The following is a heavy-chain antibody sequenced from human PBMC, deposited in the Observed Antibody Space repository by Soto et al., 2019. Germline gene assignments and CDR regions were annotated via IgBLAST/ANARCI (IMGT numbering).Heavy chain of an antibody. CDR1: GYTLRNYG. V-gene: IGHV3-30*18. CDR2: ISSDGSNK. Sequence: GKSLRLSCAAAGYTLRNYGMHWVRQAQGKGLEWMAVISSDGSNKYLADSVKGRFTISRDNSKNTLYLQMDSLRSEDTAVYYCAKVKTIDPAADYNGMDVWGRGTTVTVSS. J-gene: IGHJ6*02. D-gene: IGHD2-15*01. CDR3: AKVKTIDPAADYNGMDV.